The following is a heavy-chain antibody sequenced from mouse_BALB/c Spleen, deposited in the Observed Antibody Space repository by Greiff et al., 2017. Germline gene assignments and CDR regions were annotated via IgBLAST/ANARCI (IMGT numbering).Heavy chain of an antibody. CDR3: ANYGNYAFAY. D-gene: IGHD2-1*01. CDR1: GFSLTSYG. Sequence: QVQLKQSGPGLVAPSQSLSITCTVSGFSLTSYGVHWVRQPPGKGLEWLGVIWAGGSTNYNSALMSRLSISKDNSKSQVFLKMNSLQTDDTAMYYCANYGNYAFAYWGQGTLVTVSA. J-gene: IGHJ3*01. V-gene: IGHV2-9*02. CDR2: IWAGGST.